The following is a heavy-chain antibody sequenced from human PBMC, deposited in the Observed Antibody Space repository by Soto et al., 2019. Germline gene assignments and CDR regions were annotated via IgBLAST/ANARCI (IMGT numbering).Heavy chain of an antibody. CDR1: GSTFSTYT. V-gene: IGHV3-48*02. Sequence: GGSLRLSCAASGSTFSTYTMNWVRQAPGKGPEWVSYITSSSNTLYYADSVRGRFTISRDNAKNSLYLQMNGLRDEDTAVYYCARTECTSCYSDYWGQGTLVTVSS. J-gene: IGHJ4*02. D-gene: IGHD2-2*01. CDR2: ITSSSNTL. CDR3: ARTECTSCYSDY.